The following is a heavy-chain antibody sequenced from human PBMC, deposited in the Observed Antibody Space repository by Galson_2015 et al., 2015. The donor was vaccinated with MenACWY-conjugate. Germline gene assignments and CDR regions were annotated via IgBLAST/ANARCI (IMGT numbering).Heavy chain of an antibody. V-gene: IGHV3-23*01. D-gene: IGHD1-1*01. CDR2: ISSSSGAIT. Sequence: SLRLSCAASGFLFSTYAMTWVRQAPGKGLEWVSAISSSSGAITYYADSVKGRFTISRDNSRNTLFLQMDRLSAEDTAVYYCANMAVLTTSAFDFWGQGTLVTVSS. J-gene: IGHJ4*02. CDR3: ANMAVLTTSAFDF. CDR1: GFLFSTYA.